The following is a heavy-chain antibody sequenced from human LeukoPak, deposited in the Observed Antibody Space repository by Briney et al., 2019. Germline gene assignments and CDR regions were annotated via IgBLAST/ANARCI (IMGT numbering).Heavy chain of an antibody. D-gene: IGHD5-18*01. CDR2: IKQDGSEK. V-gene: IGHV3-7*01. J-gene: IGHJ6*02. CDR1: EFTFSVYT. Sequence: GGSLRLSCTASEFTFSVYTMNWVRQAPGKGLEWVANIKQDGSEKYYVDSVKGRFTISRDNAKNSLYLQMNSLRAEDTAVYYCARDSDTAMATGYYYYGMDVWGQGTTVTVSS. CDR3: ARDSDTAMATGYYYYGMDV.